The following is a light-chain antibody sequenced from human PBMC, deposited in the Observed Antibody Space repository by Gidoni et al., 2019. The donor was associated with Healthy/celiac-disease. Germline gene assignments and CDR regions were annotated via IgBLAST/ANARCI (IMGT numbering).Light chain of an antibody. CDR3: SSYTSSSPPYV. CDR2: EVS. J-gene: IGLJ1*01. CDR1: SSDVGGYNY. Sequence: QSALTQPAAVSGSPGQSITMSCTGTSSDVGGYNYVSCYQQPPGKAPKLMIYEVSKRSSGVSNRFSGSKSGNTASLTISGLQAEDEADYYCSSYTSSSPPYVFGTGTKVTVL. V-gene: IGLV2-14*01.